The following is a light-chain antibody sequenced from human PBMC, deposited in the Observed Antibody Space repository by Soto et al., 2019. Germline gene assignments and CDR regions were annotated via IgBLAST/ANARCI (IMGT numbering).Light chain of an antibody. CDR3: QQLNSNPRT. CDR2: AAS. Sequence: DIQLTQSPSFLSASVGDRVTITCRASQGISSYLAWYQQKPGKAPKLLIYAASTLQSGVPSRFSGSGSGTEFTLTISSLQREDFATYYCQQLNSNPRTFGQGTKPEIK. CDR1: QGISSY. J-gene: IGKJ2*01. V-gene: IGKV1-9*01.